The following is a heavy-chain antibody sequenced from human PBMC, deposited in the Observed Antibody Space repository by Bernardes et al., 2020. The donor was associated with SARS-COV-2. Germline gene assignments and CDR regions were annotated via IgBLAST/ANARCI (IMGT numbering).Heavy chain of an antibody. V-gene: IGHV4-31*03. CDR2: VYYSGST. CDR1: GDSISSGAHY. CDR3: ATFGSGGFDP. D-gene: IGHD3-10*01. J-gene: IGHJ5*02. Sequence: SETLPLTCTVSGDSISSGAHYWSWLRQHPGKGLEWIGYVYYSGSTYYNPSLKSRVSISLDTSKNQFSLNLRSVTAADTAVYYCATFGSGGFDPWGQGTLVTVSS.